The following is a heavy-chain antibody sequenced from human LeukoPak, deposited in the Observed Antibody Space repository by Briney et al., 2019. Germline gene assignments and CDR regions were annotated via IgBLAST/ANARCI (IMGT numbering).Heavy chain of an antibody. CDR3: AKCILTGYYKDYIDV. J-gene: IGHJ6*03. CDR1: GFTFSSYG. D-gene: IGHD3-9*01. CDR2: VRYDGSTK. Sequence: GGSLRLSCAASGFTFSSYGMHWVRQAPGKGLEWVAFVRYDGSTKYYADSVKGRFTISRDNSKNTLYLQMNSLRAEDTAVYYCAKCILTGYYKDYIDVWGKGTTVTISS. V-gene: IGHV3-30*02.